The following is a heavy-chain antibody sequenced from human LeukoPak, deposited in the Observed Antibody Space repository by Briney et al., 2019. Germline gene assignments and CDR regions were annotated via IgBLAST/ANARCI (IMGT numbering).Heavy chain of an antibody. CDR1: GFTFSDYS. V-gene: IGHV3-11*01. CDR3: ARDRAFATALDY. CDR2: ISSSGSII. D-gene: IGHD3-10*01. J-gene: IGHJ4*02. Sequence: PGGSLRLSCAASGFTFSDYSMSWIRQAPGKGLEWVSYISSSGSIIYHGDSVKGRFTISRDNAKNSVSLQMNSLRAEDTAVYYCARDRAFATALDYWGQGTLVTVSS.